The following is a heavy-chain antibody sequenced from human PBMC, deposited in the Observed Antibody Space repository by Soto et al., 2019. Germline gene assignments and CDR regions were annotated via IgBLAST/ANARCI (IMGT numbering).Heavy chain of an antibody. CDR3: ARPRGHDYGDSDDAFDI. Sequence: SETLSLTCTVSGGSISSSSYYWGWIRQPPGKGLEWIGSIYYSGSTYYNPSLKSRVTISVDTSRNQFSLKLSSVTAADTAVYYCARPRGHDYGDSDDAFDIWGQGTMVT. J-gene: IGHJ3*02. V-gene: IGHV4-39*01. CDR2: IYYSGST. CDR1: GGSISSSSYY. D-gene: IGHD4-17*01.